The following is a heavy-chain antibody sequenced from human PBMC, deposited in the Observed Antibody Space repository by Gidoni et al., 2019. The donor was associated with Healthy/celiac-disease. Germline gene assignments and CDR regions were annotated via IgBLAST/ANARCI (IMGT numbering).Heavy chain of an antibody. Sequence: EVQLVQSGAEVKKPGESLKISCKGSGYSFTSYWLGWVRQMPGKALEWMGIIYPGDSDTRYSPSFQGQVTISADKSISTAYLQWSSLKAADTAMYYCARRDSYGPSGGIYFDYWGQGTLVTVSS. J-gene: IGHJ4*02. D-gene: IGHD5-18*01. CDR2: IYPGDSDT. CDR3: ARRDSYGPSGGIYFDY. CDR1: GYSFTSYW. V-gene: IGHV5-51*01.